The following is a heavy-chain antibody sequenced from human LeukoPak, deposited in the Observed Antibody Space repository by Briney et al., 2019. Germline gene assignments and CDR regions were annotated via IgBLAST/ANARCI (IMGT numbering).Heavy chain of an antibody. D-gene: IGHD1-26*01. CDR1: GFTFSTYA. J-gene: IGHJ4*02. CDR2: ISASGGST. V-gene: IGHV3-23*01. Sequence: GGSLRLSCAASGFTFSTYAMNWVRQAPGKGLEWISGISASGGSTYYADSVKGRFIISRDNSKNRVHLQMNSLRAEDTAVYYCAKDFSETYPKRGCFDYWGQGTLVTVSS. CDR3: AKDFSETYPKRGCFDY.